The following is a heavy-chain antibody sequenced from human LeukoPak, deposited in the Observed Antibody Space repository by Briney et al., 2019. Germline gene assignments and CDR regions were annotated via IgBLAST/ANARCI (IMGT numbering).Heavy chain of an antibody. CDR1: GFTFSSYA. J-gene: IGHJ6*02. CDR3: ARDMSPYGGNRYYYYYGMDV. CDR2: ISYDGSNK. V-gene: IGHV3-30-3*01. Sequence: GRSLILSCAASGFTFSSYAMHWVRQAPGKGLELVAVISYDGSNKYYADSVKGRFTISRDNSKNTLYLQMNSLRAEDTAVYYCARDMSPYGGNRYYYYYGMDVWGQGTTVTVSS. D-gene: IGHD4-23*01.